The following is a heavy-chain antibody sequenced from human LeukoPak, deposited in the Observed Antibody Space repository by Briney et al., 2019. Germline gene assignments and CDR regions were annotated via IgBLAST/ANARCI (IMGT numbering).Heavy chain of an antibody. CDR2: IFSYTGQT. Sequence: ASVKVSCKASGHTPNTYSFTWIRQAPGQGLEWIGWIFSYTGQTKYADKFQGRVTMTLDTSKTTAYLDLRSLRSDDTAVYFCANVAKGRFFFYYMDVWGEGTTVTVS. V-gene: IGHV1-18*01. J-gene: IGHJ6*03. CDR1: GHTPNTYS. CDR3: ANVAKGRFFFYYMDV. D-gene: IGHD3-3*01.